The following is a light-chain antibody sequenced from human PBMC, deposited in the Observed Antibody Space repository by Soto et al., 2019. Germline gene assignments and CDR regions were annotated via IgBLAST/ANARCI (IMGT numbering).Light chain of an antibody. CDR3: QQFGAWTS. CDR1: QSVSSH. Sequence: EIRMMESPATLSVSPGDNATLSRRASQSVSSHVVWYQQKPGQAPRLLISDSSTRAPGIPARFSGSGSGTEFTLTISSLQSDDFAVYSCQQFGAWTSFGLGPKVDIK. V-gene: IGKV3-15*01. J-gene: IGKJ1*01. CDR2: DSS.